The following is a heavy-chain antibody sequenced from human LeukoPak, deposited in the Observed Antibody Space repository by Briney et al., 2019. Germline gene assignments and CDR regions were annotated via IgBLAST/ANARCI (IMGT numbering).Heavy chain of an antibody. V-gene: IGHV3-74*01. CDR3: ARVLVAGTGWFDY. CDR2: INSDGSST. J-gene: IGHJ4*02. Sequence: GGSLRLSCAASGLTFSSNWMHWVRQGPGKGLVWVSRINSDGSSTRYADSVKGRFTISRDNAKNTLYLQMNSLRAEDTAVYYCARVLVAGTGWFDYWGQGTLVSVSS. CDR1: GLTFSSNW. D-gene: IGHD1-7*01.